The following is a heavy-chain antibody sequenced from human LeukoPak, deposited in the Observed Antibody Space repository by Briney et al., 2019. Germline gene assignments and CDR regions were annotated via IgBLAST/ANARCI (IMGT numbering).Heavy chain of an antibody. D-gene: IGHD3-22*01. V-gene: IGHV3-7*04. CDR3: ARVTSYYYNTSGDYYFDH. J-gene: IGHJ4*02. CDR1: GFTFSTYR. Sequence: PGGSLRLSCVASGFTFSTYRMSWVRQAPGKGLVWVANILQDGSAKNYVDSVKGRFTISRDNAKNSLYLQMNSLRAEDTAVYYCARVTSYYYNTSGDYYFDHWGQGTLVTVSS. CDR2: ILQDGSAK.